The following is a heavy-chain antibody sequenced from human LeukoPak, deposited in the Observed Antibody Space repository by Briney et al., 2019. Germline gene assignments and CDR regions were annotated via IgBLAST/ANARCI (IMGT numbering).Heavy chain of an antibody. J-gene: IGHJ4*02. D-gene: IGHD2-2*01. CDR1: DYSISSGYY. CDR3: ARMCSGSSCPFDR. CDR2: IYHRGGT. V-gene: IGHV4-38-2*02. Sequence: SETLSLTCTVSDYSISSGYYWGWIRQPPGKGLEWIGNIYHRGGTNYNPSLESRVTISVDTSKTNFPLKLSSVTAADTAVYYCARMCSGSSCPFDRWGQGTLVTVSS.